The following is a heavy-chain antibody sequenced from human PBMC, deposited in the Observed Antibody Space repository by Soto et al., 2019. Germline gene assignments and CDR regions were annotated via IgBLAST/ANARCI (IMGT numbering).Heavy chain of an antibody. D-gene: IGHD3-9*01. J-gene: IGHJ4*02. V-gene: IGHV3-9*01. CDR1: GLRFDDYA. CDR3: AKEGALRYFDWSD. CDR2: ISWNSGSI. Sequence: EVQLVESGGGLVQPGRSLRLSCAGSGLRFDDYAMHWVRQAPGKGLGWGSGISWNSGSIGYVDPVKGRLTISRDNAKRHLYLQMDSLRADETALYYCAKEGALRYFDWSDWGQGTLVTVSS.